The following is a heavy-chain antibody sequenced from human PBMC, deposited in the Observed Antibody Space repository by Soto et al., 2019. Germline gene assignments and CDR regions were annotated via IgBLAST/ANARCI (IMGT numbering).Heavy chain of an antibody. CDR1: GGSFSGYY. CDR3: ARGLSQVSLVDGIAASLYYYYGMDV. Sequence: SETLSLTCAVYGGSFSGYYWSWIRQPPGKGLEWIGEINHSGSTNYNPSLKSRVTISVDTSKNQFSLKLSSVTAADTAVYYCARGLSQVSLVDGIAASLYYYYGMDVWGQGTTVTVSS. CDR2: INHSGST. V-gene: IGHV4-34*01. J-gene: IGHJ6*02. D-gene: IGHD6-6*01.